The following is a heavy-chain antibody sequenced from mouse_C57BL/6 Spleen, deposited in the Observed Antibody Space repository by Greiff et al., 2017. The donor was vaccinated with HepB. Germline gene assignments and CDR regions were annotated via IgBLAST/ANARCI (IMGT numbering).Heavy chain of an antibody. Sequence: VQLVESGPGLVKPSQSLSLTCSVTGYSITSGYYWNWIRQFPGNKLEWMGYISYDGSNNYNPSLKNRIPITLDTTKNQFFLKLNSVTTEDTATYYCARGGFSWFAYWGQGTLVTVSA. J-gene: IGHJ3*01. CDR1: GYSITSGYY. CDR3: ARGGFSWFAY. CDR2: ISYDGSN. V-gene: IGHV3-6*01.